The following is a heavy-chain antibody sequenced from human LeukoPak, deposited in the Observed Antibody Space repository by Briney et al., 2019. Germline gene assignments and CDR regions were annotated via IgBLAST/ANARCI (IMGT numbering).Heavy chain of an antibody. J-gene: IGHJ5*02. D-gene: IGHD2-15*01. Sequence: ASVKVSCKASVYTFTGYYMHWVGQAPGQGREWMGRINPNSGGTNYAQKFQGRVTMTRDTSISTAYMELSRLRSDDTAVYYCARPYCSGGSCHNWFDPWGQGTLVTVSS. CDR3: ARPYCSGGSCHNWFDP. CDR2: INPNSGGT. V-gene: IGHV1-2*06. CDR1: VYTFTGYY.